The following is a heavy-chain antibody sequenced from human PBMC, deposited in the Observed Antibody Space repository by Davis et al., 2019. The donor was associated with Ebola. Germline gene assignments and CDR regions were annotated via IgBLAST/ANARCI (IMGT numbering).Heavy chain of an antibody. D-gene: IGHD6-6*01. J-gene: IGHJ5*02. Sequence: SLIIHCAASGLTYSRSAMPSVRLPPEHGLEQVGRIIRTANSYATAYAASVKVRFSISRDDSKNTTYLQMNSLTTEDTAVYYCTRLPYRSSSGISARWFDPWGQGTLVTVAS. CDR1: GLTYSRSA. CDR2: IIRTANSYAT. CDR3: TRLPYRSSSGISARWFDP. V-gene: IGHV3-73*01.